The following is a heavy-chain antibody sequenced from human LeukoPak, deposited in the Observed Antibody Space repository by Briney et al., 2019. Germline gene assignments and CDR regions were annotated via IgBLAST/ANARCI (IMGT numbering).Heavy chain of an antibody. J-gene: IGHJ4*02. V-gene: IGHV4-59*01. Sequence: PSETLSLTCTVSGGSISSYYWSWIRQPPGKGLEWIGYIYYSGSTNYNPSLKSRVTISVDTSKNQFSLKLSSVTAADTAVYYCARGQYSMVDYWGQGTLVTVSS. CDR2: IYYSGST. CDR1: GGSISSYY. CDR3: ARGQYSMVDY. D-gene: IGHD6-13*01.